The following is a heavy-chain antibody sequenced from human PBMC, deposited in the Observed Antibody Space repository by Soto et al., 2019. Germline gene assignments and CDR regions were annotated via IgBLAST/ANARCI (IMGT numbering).Heavy chain of an antibody. CDR1: GGSISSYY. D-gene: IGHD3-10*01. CDR2: IYYSGST. J-gene: IGHJ4*02. V-gene: IGHV4-59*01. Sequence: PSETLSLTCTVSGGSISSYYWSWIRQPPGKGLEWIGYIYYSGSTNYNPSLKSRVSISVDTSKNQFSLKLGSVTAADTAVYYCARRYGWNFDYWGQGTLVTVSS. CDR3: ARRYGWNFDY.